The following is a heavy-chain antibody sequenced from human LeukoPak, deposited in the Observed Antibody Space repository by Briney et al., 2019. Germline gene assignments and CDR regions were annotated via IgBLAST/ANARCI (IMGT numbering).Heavy chain of an antibody. Sequence: GGSLRLSCTASGFTFNNYAMTWVRLAPGKGLQWVSGISNSAGSTYHADSVKGRFTISRDNSKNTLYLQMNSLRAEDTAVYYCAKGMNPLPSYGDYWGQGTLVTVSS. CDR2: ISNSAGST. CDR3: AKGMNPLPSYGDY. CDR1: GFTFNNYA. D-gene: IGHD1-14*01. J-gene: IGHJ4*02. V-gene: IGHV3-23*01.